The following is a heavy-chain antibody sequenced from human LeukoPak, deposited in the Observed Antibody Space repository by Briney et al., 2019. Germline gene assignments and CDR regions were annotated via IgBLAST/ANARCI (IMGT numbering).Heavy chain of an antibody. Sequence: PGGSLGLSCAASGFTFSSYAMSWVRQAPGKGLEWVSTINNSGGNTYYADSVKGRFTISRDNSKNTLYLQMNSLRAEDTAVYYCVKNLGYCSSTSCYGWFDPWGQGTLVTVSS. CDR2: INNSGGNT. D-gene: IGHD2-2*01. CDR3: VKNLGYCSSTSCYGWFDP. CDR1: GFTFSSYA. J-gene: IGHJ5*02. V-gene: IGHV3-23*01.